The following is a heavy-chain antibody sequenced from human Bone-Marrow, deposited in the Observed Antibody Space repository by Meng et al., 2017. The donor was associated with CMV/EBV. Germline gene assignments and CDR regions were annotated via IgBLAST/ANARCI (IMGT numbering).Heavy chain of an antibody. J-gene: IGHJ5*02. CDR3: AKGPTDFWSGYYIVS. Sequence: AASGFPFSNSAMHRVRQAPGKGLQWVALIWYDGSNEYYADSVQGRFSISRDNSKNTLYLQMNSLRAEDTAVYYCAKGPTDFWSGYYIVSWGQGTLVTVSS. V-gene: IGHV3-33*06. CDR1: GFPFSNSA. CDR2: IWYDGSNE. D-gene: IGHD3-3*01.